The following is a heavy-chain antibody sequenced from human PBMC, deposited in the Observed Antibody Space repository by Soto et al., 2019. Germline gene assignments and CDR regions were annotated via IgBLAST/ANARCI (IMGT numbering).Heavy chain of an antibody. D-gene: IGHD3-10*01. V-gene: IGHV4-39*01. CDR2: IYYSGST. J-gene: IGHJ4*02. CDR1: GGSISSSSYY. CDR3: ARLLLWFGEATHLFDD. Sequence: QLQLQESGPGLVKPSETLSLTCTVSGGSISSSSYYWGWIRQPPGKGLVWIGSIYYSGSTYYNPSLKSRVTISVDTSKNQFSLKLRSVTAADKSVYYCARLLLWFGEATHLFDDWGQGTLVTVSS.